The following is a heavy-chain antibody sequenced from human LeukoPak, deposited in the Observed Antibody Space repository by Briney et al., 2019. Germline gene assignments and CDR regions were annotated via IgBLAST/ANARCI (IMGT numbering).Heavy chain of an antibody. Sequence: GGSLRLSCAASGFTFSSHEMNWVRQAPGKGLEWVSAISSGSSYIYYADLVKGRFTISRDNAKNSLYLQMNSLRAEDTAVYYCARDLGYSSGPNYWGQGTRVTVSS. CDR2: ISSGSSYI. J-gene: IGHJ4*02. CDR1: GFTFSSHE. V-gene: IGHV3-21*01. CDR3: ARDLGYSSGPNY. D-gene: IGHD6-19*01.